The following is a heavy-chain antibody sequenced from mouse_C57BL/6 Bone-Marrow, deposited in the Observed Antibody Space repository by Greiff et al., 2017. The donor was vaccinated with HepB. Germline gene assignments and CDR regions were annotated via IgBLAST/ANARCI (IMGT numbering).Heavy chain of an antibody. J-gene: IGHJ2*01. CDR1: GFTFSSYG. Sequence: EVKLEESGGDLVKPGGSLKLSCAASGFTFSSYGMSWVRQTPDKRLEWVATISSGGSYTYYPDSVKGRFTISRDNAKNTLYLQMSSLKSEDTAMYYCARHRGLPDYWGQGTTLTVSS. CDR3: ARHRGLPDY. CDR2: ISSGGSYT. V-gene: IGHV5-6*01. D-gene: IGHD2-4*01.